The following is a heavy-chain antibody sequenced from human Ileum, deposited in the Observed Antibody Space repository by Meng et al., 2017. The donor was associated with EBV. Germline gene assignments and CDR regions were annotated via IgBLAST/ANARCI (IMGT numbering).Heavy chain of an antibody. V-gene: IGHV4-34*01. CDR1: GGSFSGYY. CDR2: INHSGST. Sequence: VQLQWWGAGVLKPSETLSLTCAVYGGSFSGYYWSWIRQPPGKGLEWIGEINHSGSTNYNPSLKSRVTISVDTSKNQFSLKLSSVTAADTAVYYCARGRGYGDYGSLYWGQGTLVTVSS. D-gene: IGHD4-17*01. CDR3: ARGRGYGDYGSLY. J-gene: IGHJ4*02.